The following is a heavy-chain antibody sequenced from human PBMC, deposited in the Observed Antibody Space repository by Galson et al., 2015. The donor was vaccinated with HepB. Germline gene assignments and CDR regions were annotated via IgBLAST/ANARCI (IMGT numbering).Heavy chain of an antibody. J-gene: IGHJ4*02. V-gene: IGHV1-46*03. CDR3: AGLIVGATGGFDY. CDR2: INPSGGST. CDR1: GYTFTSYY. Sequence: SVKVSCKASGYTFTSYYMHWVRQAPGQGLEWMGIINPSGGSTSYAQKFQGRVTMTRDTSTSTVYMELSSLRSEDTAVYYCAGLIVGATGGFDYWGQGTLVTVSS. D-gene: IGHD1-26*01.